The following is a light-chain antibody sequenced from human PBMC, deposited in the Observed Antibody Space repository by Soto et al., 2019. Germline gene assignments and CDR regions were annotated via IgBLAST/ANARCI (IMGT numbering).Light chain of an antibody. V-gene: IGKV3-11*01. CDR2: DAS. Sequence: EIVLTQSPATLSSSPGERVTLSCRASQSVSSYFAWYQQKPGQAPRLLIYDASNRATGIPARFSGSGSGTDFTLTISSLEPEDFAVYYCQQRSNGPLTFGQGTRLEIK. CDR3: QQRSNGPLT. CDR1: QSVSSY. J-gene: IGKJ5*01.